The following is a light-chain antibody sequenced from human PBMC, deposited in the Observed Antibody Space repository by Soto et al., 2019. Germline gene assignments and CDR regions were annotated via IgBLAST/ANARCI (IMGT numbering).Light chain of an antibody. CDR3: QQDGSSPWT. CDR2: GAS. Sequence: EVVLTQSRGTLSLSQRERATLSCRASQSVSSSYLAWYQQKPGQAPRLLIYGASSRATGIPDRFSGSGSGTDFTLTISRLEPEDFAVYYCQQDGSSPWTFGQGTKVDI. J-gene: IGKJ1*01. V-gene: IGKV3-20*01. CDR1: QSVSSSY.